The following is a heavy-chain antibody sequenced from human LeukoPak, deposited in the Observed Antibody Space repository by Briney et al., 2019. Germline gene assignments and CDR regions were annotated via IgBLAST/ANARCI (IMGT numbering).Heavy chain of an antibody. CDR2: IYTSGST. V-gene: IGHV4-61*02. CDR1: GGSISSGSYG. Sequence: SQTLSLTCTVSGGSISSGSYGWSWIRQPAGKGLEWIGRIYTSGSTNYSPSLKSRFTISVDRSKNQFSLKLSSVTAADTAVYYCARVLDYGDSAWFDPWGQGTLVTVSS. CDR3: ARVLDYGDSAWFDP. J-gene: IGHJ5*02. D-gene: IGHD4-17*01.